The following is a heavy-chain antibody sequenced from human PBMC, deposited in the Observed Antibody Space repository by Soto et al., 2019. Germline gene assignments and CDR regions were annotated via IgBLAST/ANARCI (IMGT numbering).Heavy chain of an antibody. V-gene: IGHV3-23*01. CDR3: AKDSSYYDFWSGSLGMDV. Sequence: EVQLLESGGGLVQPGGSLRLSCAASGFTFSSYAMSWVRQAPGKGLEWVSAISGSGGSTYYADSVKGRFTISRANSKNTLYLQMNSLRAEDTAVYYCAKDSSYYDFWSGSLGMDVWGQGTTVTVSS. D-gene: IGHD3-3*01. J-gene: IGHJ6*02. CDR2: ISGSGGST. CDR1: GFTFSSYA.